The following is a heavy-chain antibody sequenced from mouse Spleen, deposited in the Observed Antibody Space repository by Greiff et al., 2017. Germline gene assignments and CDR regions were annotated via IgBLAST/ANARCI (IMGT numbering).Heavy chain of an antibody. Sequence: QVQLKQSGPGLVQPSQSLSITCTVSGFSLTSYGVHWVRQSPGKGLEWLGVIWSGGSTDYNAAFISRLSISKDNSKSQVFFKMNSLQADDTAIYYCAIIYYGSSERGFAYWGQGTLVTVSA. CDR3: AIIYYGSSERGFAY. CDR2: IWSGGST. V-gene: IGHV2-2*01. CDR1: GFSLTSYG. J-gene: IGHJ3*01. D-gene: IGHD1-1*01.